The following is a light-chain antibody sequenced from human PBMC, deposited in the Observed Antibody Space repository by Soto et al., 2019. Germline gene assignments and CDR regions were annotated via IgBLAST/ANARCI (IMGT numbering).Light chain of an antibody. Sequence: ERGRTQYQATLSVSPGERATLSCRASQTISANLAWYQQKPGQAPRLLIYGASSRATGIPDRFSGSGSGTDFTLTISRLETEDFAVYYCQHYGGSSGTFGQGTKV. CDR3: QHYGGSSGT. CDR2: GAS. J-gene: IGKJ1*01. V-gene: IGKV3-20*01. CDR1: QTISAN.